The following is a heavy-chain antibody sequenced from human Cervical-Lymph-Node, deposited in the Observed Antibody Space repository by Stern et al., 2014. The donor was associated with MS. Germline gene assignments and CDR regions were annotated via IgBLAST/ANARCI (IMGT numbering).Heavy chain of an antibody. CDR1: GGSFSSGPYY. V-gene: IGHV4-61*02. CDR3: ARANMDTNWAAKPLDS. D-gene: IGHD1/OR15-1a*01. Sequence: VQLVESGPGLVKPSQTLSLTCTVSGGSFSSGPYYWNWIRQPAGKGLEWIGRIYSSGSTNYNPSHKSRVSISIDTSKNNFSLKLCSVTAADTAIYYCARANMDTNWAAKPLDSWGQGALVTVSS. J-gene: IGHJ4*02. CDR2: IYSSGST.